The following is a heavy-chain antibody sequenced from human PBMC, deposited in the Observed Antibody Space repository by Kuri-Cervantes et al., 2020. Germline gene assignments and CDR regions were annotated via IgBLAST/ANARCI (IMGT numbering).Heavy chain of an antibody. CDR1: GGSFSGYY. CDR3: ARDRGLSSGCTY. CDR2: IYTSGST. J-gene: IGHJ4*02. D-gene: IGHD6-19*01. Sequence: SETLSLTCAVYGGSFSGYYWSWIRQPAGKGLEWIGRIYTSGSTNYNPSLKSRVTISVDTSKNQFSLKLSSVTAADTAVYYCARDRGLSSGCTYWGQGTLVTVSS. V-gene: IGHV4-4*07.